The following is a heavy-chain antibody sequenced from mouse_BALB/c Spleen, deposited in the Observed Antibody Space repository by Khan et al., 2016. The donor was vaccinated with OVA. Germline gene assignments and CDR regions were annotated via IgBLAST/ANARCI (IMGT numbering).Heavy chain of an antibody. Sequence: EVQLVESGGGLVKPGGSLKLSCAASGFTFSTYAMSWVRQTPEKRLAWVATISSDGDYTYYPDNVTGRFTISRDNAKNTLYLQMSRLRAEDTAMYYCARSPYGNFAYWGQGTLVTVSA. J-gene: IGHJ3*01. CDR3: ARSPYGNFAY. V-gene: IGHV5-9-3*01. D-gene: IGHD2-1*01. CDR2: ISSDGDYT. CDR1: GFTFSTYA.